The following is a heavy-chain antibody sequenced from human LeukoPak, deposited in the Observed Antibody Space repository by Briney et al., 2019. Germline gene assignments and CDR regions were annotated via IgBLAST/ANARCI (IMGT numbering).Heavy chain of an antibody. Sequence: PSETLSLTYTVSGGSISSYYWSWIRQPPGKGLEWIGYIYYSGSTNYNPSLKSRVTISVDTSKNQFSLKLSSVTAADTAVYYCARSPYYYDSSGYYYEDYWGQGTLVTVSS. V-gene: IGHV4-59*12. CDR3: ARSPYYYDSSGYYYEDY. D-gene: IGHD3-22*01. CDR1: GGSISSYY. CDR2: IYYSGST. J-gene: IGHJ4*02.